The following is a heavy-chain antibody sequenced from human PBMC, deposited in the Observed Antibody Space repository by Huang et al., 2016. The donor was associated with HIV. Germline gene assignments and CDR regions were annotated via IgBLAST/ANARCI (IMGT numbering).Heavy chain of an antibody. V-gene: IGHV3-30*03. CDR2: ISYDGSNK. CDR3: ALKGDSSGWEYFRH. D-gene: IGHD6-19*01. J-gene: IGHJ1*01. Sequence: QVQLVESGGGVVQPGRSLRLSCAASGFIFSNYGMHWVRQATGKGLEWVVIISYDGSNKYYTDSVKGRFSISRDNSKNTLYLQMNSLRAEDTAVYYCALKGDSSGWEYFRHWGQGTLVTVSS. CDR1: GFIFSNYG.